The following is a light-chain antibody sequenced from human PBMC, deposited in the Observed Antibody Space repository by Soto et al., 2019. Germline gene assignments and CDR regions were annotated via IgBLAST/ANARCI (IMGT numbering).Light chain of an antibody. CDR2: KAS. V-gene: IGKV1-5*03. Sequence: DIQITHSPSTLSASVLYRVTCTCRASQSISSWLAWYQQKPGKAPKLLIYKASSLESGVPSRFSGSGSGTEFTLTISSLQPDDFATYYCQQYNSYPWTFGQGTKVDIK. CDR1: QSISSW. CDR3: QQYNSYPWT. J-gene: IGKJ1*01.